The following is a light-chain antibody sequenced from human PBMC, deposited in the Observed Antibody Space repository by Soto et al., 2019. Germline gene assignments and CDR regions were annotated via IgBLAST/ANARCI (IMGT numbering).Light chain of an antibody. Sequence: QSALTQPASVSGSPGQSITISCTATSSDVGAYDYVSWYQQYPGKAPKLMIYEVINRPSGVSNRFSGSKSGNTAPLIISGLQAGDEADYYCSSYTSSSTLVFGGGTKVTVL. CDR2: EVI. J-gene: IGLJ2*01. CDR1: SSDVGAYDY. CDR3: SSYTSSSTLV. V-gene: IGLV2-14*01.